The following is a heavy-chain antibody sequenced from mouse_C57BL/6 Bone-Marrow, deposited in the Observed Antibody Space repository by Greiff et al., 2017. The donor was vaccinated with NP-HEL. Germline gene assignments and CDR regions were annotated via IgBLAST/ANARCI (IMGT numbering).Heavy chain of an antibody. Sequence: QVQLQQPGAELVMPGASVKLSCKASGYTFTSYWMHWVKQRPGQGLEWIGEIDPSDSYTNYNQQFKGKSTLTVDKSSSTAYMQLSSLTSEDSAVYYCASGGDYLDYWGQGTTLTVSS. CDR1: GYTFTSYW. CDR2: IDPSDSYT. V-gene: IGHV1-69*01. CDR3: ASGGDYLDY. J-gene: IGHJ2*01.